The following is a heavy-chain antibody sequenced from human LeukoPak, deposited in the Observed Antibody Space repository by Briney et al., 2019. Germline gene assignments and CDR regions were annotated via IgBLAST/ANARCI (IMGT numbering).Heavy chain of an antibody. Sequence: GVSLRLSCAASRFTFSSYEMSWVRQAPGKGLEWVSSISRGGSPIFYADSVRGRFTTSRDNAKKSLFLQMNSLRAEDTAVYYCAKEHLHRLGELSSPPSPWGQGTLVTVSS. CDR2: ISRGGSPI. V-gene: IGHV3-48*03. CDR3: AKEHLHRLGELSSPPSP. J-gene: IGHJ5*02. D-gene: IGHD3-16*02. CDR1: RFTFSSYE.